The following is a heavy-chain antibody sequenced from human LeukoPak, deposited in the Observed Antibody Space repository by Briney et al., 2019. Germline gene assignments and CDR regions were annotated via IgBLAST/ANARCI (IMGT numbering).Heavy chain of an antibody. V-gene: IGHV1-69*05. CDR2: IIPIFGIA. CDR3: ARESMYSGSYYSDAFDI. J-gene: IGHJ3*02. Sequence: GSSVKVSCKASGGTFSSYAISWVRQAPGQGLEWMGRIIPIFGIANYAQKFQGRVTITTDESTSTAYMELSSLRSEDTAVYYCARESMYSGSYYSDAFDIWGQGTMVTVSS. D-gene: IGHD1-26*01. CDR1: GGTFSSYA.